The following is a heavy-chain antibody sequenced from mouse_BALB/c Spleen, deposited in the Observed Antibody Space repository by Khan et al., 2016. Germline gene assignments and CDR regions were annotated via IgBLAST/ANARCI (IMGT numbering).Heavy chain of an antibody. D-gene: IGHD2-3*01. CDR2: IRSKSSNYAK. CDR3: VRHDCNYWFAY. Sequence: EVELVESGGGLVQTKGSLKLSCAASGFTFNTYAMNWVRQAPGKGLEWVARIRSKSSNYAKNHVVSVKDRFTIYRDDSQSMLYLQMNNLKTAATAMYYCVRHDCNYWFAYWSQGTLVTVSA. CDR1: GFTFNTYA. V-gene: IGHV10-1*02. J-gene: IGHJ3*01.